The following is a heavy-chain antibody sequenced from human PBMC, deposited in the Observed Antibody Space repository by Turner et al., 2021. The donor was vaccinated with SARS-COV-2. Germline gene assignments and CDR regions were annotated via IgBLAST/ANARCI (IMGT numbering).Heavy chain of an antibody. J-gene: IGHJ4*02. CDR3: ARDSQWEPLDY. Sequence: QVQLVQSGAEVKKPGSSVKVSCKASGGTFSSYAVTWVRQAPGQGRECVGGIIPIFGTANYAQKFQGRVTITADESTSTAYMELSSLRSEDTAVYYGARDSQWEPLDYWGQGTLVTVSS. V-gene: IGHV1-69*01. CDR2: IIPIFGTA. CDR1: GGTFSSYA. D-gene: IGHD1-26*01.